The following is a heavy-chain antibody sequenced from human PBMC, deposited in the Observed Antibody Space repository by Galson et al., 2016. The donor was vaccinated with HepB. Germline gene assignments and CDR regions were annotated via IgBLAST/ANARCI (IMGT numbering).Heavy chain of an antibody. J-gene: IGHJ6*02. V-gene: IGHV5-51*01. CDR3: ARHLFGSSSDYYGMDV. CDR1: GSSFATNW. D-gene: IGHD6-6*01. CDR2: IYPGDSDA. Sequence: QSGAEVKKPGESLKISCKDSGSSFATNWIGRVRQMPGKGLEWMGIIYPGDSDARYSPSFQGQVTISADKSISTAYLQWSSLKASDTAMYYCARHLFGSSSDYYGMDVWGQGTTVTVSS.